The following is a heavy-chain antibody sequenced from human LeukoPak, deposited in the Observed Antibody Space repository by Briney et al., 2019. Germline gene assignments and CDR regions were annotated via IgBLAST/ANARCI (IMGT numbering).Heavy chain of an antibody. CDR3: AHRQLGYNSPRTWGYFDY. CDR1: GFSLRTHGVG. D-gene: IGHD3-10*01. V-gene: IGHV2-5*02. CDR2: FYWDDDK. J-gene: IGHJ4*02. Sequence: SGPTLVNPPQTLTLTCTFSGFSLRTHGVGVGWVRQPPGEALEWLALFYWDDDKRYSPSLRSRLTIAKDVSKNQVVLTMTNMDPMDTATYFCAHRQLGYNSPRTWGYFDYWGQGTLVAVSP.